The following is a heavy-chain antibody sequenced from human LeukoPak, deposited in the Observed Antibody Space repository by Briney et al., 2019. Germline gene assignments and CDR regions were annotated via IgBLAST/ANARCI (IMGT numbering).Heavy chain of an antibody. CDR1: GFTFDDYG. D-gene: IGHD6-19*01. J-gene: IGHJ4*02. Sequence: GGSLRLSCAASGFTFDDYGMTWVRQAPGKGLEWVSDINWNGGGIGYADSVKGRFTISRDNAKNSLYLQMNSLRAEDTALYYCARGVGSGWYFDYWGQGTLVTVSS. V-gene: IGHV3-20*04. CDR2: INWNGGGI. CDR3: ARGVGSGWYFDY.